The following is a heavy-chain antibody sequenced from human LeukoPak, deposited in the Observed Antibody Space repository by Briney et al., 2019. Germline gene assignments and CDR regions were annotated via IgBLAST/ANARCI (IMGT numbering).Heavy chain of an antibody. J-gene: IGHJ3*02. CDR2: ISSSGSTI. V-gene: IGHV3-11*04. Sequence: GGSLRLSCAASGFTFSDYYMSWIRQAPGKGLEWVSYISSSGSTIYYADSVTGRFTISRDNAKNTLYLQMNSLRAEDTAVYYCTRRGAASDAFDIWGQGTMVTVSS. CDR1: GFTFSDYY. CDR3: TRRGAASDAFDI. D-gene: IGHD3-16*01.